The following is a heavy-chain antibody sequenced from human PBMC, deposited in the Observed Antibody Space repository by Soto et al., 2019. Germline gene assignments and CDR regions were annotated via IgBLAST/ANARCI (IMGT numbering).Heavy chain of an antibody. CDR1: GGSISSSSYY. Sequence: QLQLQESGPGLVKPSETLSLTCTVSGGSISSSSYYWGWIRQPPGKGLEWIGSIYYSGSTYYNPSLKSRVTISVDTSKNQFSLKLSSVTAADTAVYYCARHRGTLDWNYVLGWFDPWGQGTLVTVSS. J-gene: IGHJ5*02. D-gene: IGHD1-7*01. CDR3: ARHRGTLDWNYVLGWFDP. V-gene: IGHV4-39*01. CDR2: IYYSGST.